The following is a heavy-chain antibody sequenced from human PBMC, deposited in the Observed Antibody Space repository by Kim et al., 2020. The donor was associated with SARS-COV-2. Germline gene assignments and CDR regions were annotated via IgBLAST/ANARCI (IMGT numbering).Heavy chain of an antibody. V-gene: IGHV3-23*01. J-gene: IGHJ6*02. CDR3: AKYKDWAAAGYYYYGMDV. D-gene: IGHD6-13*01. CDR2: ISGSGGST. CDR1: GFTFSSYA. Sequence: GGSLRLSCAASGFTFSSYAMSWVRQAPGKGLEWVSAISGSGGSTYYADSVKGRFTISRDNSKNTLYLQMNSLRAEDTAVYYCAKYKDWAAAGYYYYGMDVWGQGTTVTVSS.